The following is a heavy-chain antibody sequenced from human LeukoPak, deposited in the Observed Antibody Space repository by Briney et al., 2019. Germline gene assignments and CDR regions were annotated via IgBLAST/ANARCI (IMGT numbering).Heavy chain of an antibody. CDR3: VRALTFVWTQGDDFDH. V-gene: IGHV3-74*01. CDR1: GFTFCNYW. J-gene: IGHJ4*02. D-gene: IGHD3-16*01. Sequence: GGSLRLSCAASGFTFCNYWMHCVRQAPGKGLEWGSRINERAAVISYADSVKGRFTISRENARNTLYLQMNSLTAEDTAVYYCVRALTFVWTQGDDFDHWGQGTLVTVSS. CDR2: INERAAVI.